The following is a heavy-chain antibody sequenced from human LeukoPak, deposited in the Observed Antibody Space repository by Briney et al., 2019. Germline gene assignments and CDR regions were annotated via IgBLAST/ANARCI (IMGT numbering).Heavy chain of an antibody. CDR3: ARDYLVRGVIIRAFDY. CDR2: ISSSSSYI. V-gene: IGHV3-21*01. D-gene: IGHD3-10*01. CDR1: GFTFSSYS. Sequence: GGSLRLSCAASGFTFSSYSMNWVRQAPGKGLEWVSSISSSSSYIYYADSVKGRFTISRDNAKNSLYLQMNSLRAEDTAVYYCARDYLVRGVIIRAFDYRGQGTLVTVSS. J-gene: IGHJ4*02.